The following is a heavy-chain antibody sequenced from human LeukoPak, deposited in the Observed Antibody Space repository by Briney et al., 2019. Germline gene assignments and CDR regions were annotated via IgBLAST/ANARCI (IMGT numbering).Heavy chain of an antibody. V-gene: IGHV4-30-4*01. CDR2: IYYSGST. D-gene: IGHD2-21*02. CDR1: GGSISSGDYY. J-gene: IGHJ4*02. CDR3: VRGTYCGGDCSLLDK. Sequence: PSETLSLTCTVSGGSISSGDYYWSWIRQPPGKGLEWIGYIYYSGSTYYNPSLKSRVTISVDRSKNQFSLELTSVTAADTAVYFCVRGTYCGGDCSLLDKWGQGTPVTVSS.